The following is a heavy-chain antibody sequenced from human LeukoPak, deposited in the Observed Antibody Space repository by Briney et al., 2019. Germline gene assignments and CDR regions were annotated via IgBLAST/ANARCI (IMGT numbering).Heavy chain of an antibody. D-gene: IGHD1-26*01. V-gene: IGHV3-74*01. CDR2: INSHGSST. Sequence: GGSLRLSCAASGFTFSSYWMHWVRQAPGKGLVWVSRINSHGSSTSYADSVKGRFTISRDNAKNTLYLQMNSLRAEDMALYYCAKGLNSGSSPDDAFDIWGQGTMVTVSS. CDR1: GFTFSSYW. CDR3: AKGLNSGSSPDDAFDI. J-gene: IGHJ3*02.